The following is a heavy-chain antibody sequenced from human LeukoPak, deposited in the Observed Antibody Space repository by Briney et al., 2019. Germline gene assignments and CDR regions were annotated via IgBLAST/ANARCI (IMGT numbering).Heavy chain of an antibody. Sequence: GGSLRLSCAASGFTFSSYGMHWVRQAPGKGLEWVAFIRYDGSNKYYADSVKGRFTISRDNSKNTPYLQMNSLRAEDTAVYYCAKAPGWYCSGGSCDGAFDIWGQGTMVTVSS. D-gene: IGHD2-15*01. CDR3: AKAPGWYCSGGSCDGAFDI. V-gene: IGHV3-30*02. CDR2: IRYDGSNK. CDR1: GFTFSSYG. J-gene: IGHJ3*02.